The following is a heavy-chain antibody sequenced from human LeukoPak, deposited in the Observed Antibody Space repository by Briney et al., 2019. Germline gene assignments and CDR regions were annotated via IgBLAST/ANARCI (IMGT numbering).Heavy chain of an antibody. D-gene: IGHD4-17*01. CDR1: GFTFSSYS. J-gene: IGHJ6*03. Sequence: GGSLRLSCAASGFTFSSYSMNWVRQAPGKGLEWASYISSSSSTIYYADSVKGRFTISRDNAKNSLYLQMNSLRAEDTAVYYCASLDYGDPYYYYYMDVWGKGTTVTVSS. CDR3: ASLDYGDPYYYYYMDV. V-gene: IGHV3-48*01. CDR2: ISSSSSTI.